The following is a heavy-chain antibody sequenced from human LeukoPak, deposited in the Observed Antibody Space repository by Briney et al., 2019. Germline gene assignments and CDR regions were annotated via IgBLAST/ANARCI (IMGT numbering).Heavy chain of an antibody. V-gene: IGHV1-69*13. CDR2: INPIFGTA. Sequence: GASVKVSCKASGGTFSSYAISWVRQAPGQGLEWMGGINPIFGTANYAQKFQGRVTITADESTSTAYMELSSLRSEDTAVYYCARSPLDHSPYYFDYWGQGTLVTVSS. CDR1: GGTFSSYA. CDR3: ARSPLDHSPYYFDY. J-gene: IGHJ4*02. D-gene: IGHD1-1*01.